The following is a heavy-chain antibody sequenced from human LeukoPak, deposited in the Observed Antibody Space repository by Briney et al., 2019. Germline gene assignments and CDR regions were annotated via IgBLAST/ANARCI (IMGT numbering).Heavy chain of an antibody. V-gene: IGHV1-18*04. CDR2: MSAYNGST. CDR1: LYTLTSYG. J-gene: IGHJ4*02. D-gene: IGHD3-10*01. CDR3: ARPYGSGSCYNSPLDY. Sequence: ASVTVSCKPSLYTLTSYGISWVRQAPGQRVGCMVWMSAYNGSTNYAQKLHCRVTMTTGTSSSTAYTELRSLRSDDRAVYYCARPYGSGSCYNSPLDYWGQGTLVTVSS.